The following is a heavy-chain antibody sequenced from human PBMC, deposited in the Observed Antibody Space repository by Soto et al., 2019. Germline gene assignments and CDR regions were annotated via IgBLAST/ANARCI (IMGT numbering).Heavy chain of an antibody. V-gene: IGHV3-30*18. CDR1: GFTFSSYG. CDR2: ISYDGSNK. CDR3: AKGGDFDWLSDYYYYGMDV. Sequence: GGSLRLSCAASGFTFSSYGMHWVRQAPGKGLEWVAVISYDGSNKYYADSVKGRFTISRDNSKNTLYLQMNSLRAEDTAVYYCAKGGDFDWLSDYYYYGMDVWGQGTTVTVSS. J-gene: IGHJ6*02. D-gene: IGHD3-9*01.